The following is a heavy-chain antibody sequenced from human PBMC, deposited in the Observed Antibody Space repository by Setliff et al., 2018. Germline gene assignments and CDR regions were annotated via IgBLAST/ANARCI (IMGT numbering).Heavy chain of an antibody. D-gene: IGHD2-2*01. J-gene: IGHJ4*02. V-gene: IGHV1-69*05. CDR2: IMAIFGPA. CDR1: GGTFSSYA. CDR3: ARRDQAGFFDY. Sequence: SVKVSCKASGGTFSSYAIRWVRQAPGHGLEWMGGIMAIFGPATYAQMFQGRVTITTDKSTSKSYMELSSLRSEDTALYYCARRDQAGFFDYWGQGTLVTVSS.